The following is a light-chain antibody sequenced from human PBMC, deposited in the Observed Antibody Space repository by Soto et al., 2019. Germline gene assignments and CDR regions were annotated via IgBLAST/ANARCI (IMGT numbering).Light chain of an antibody. CDR2: GVS. J-gene: IGKJ2*01. Sequence: EIVLTQSPSTLSLSPGERATLSCRASQSVSSNFLAWYQQRPGQAPRLLIYGVSDRVTGIPDKFSGSGSGTDFTLTISCLEPEDFAVYYCQQSASSPYPFGQGTKVDI. CDR3: QQSASSPYP. V-gene: IGKV3-20*01. CDR1: QSVSSNF.